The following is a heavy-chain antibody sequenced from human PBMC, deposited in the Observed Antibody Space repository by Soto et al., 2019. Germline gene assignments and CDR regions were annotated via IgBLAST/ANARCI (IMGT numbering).Heavy chain of an antibody. Sequence: GASVKVSCKVSGYTLTELSMHWVRQAPGKGHEWMGGFDPEDGETIYAQKFQGRVTMTEDTSTDTAYMELSSLRSEDTAVYYCATVRPAIFVVGNIPNYYGLYVCRQGPTVTGSS. CDR2: FDPEDGET. D-gene: IGHD3-3*01. CDR3: ATVRPAIFVVGNIPNYYGLYV. V-gene: IGHV1-24*01. J-gene: IGHJ6*02. CDR1: GYTLTELS.